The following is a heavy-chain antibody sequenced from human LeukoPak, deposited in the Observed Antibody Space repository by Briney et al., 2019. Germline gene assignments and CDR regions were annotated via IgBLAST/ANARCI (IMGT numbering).Heavy chain of an antibody. Sequence: ASVRVSCKASGYTFTSYYMHWVRQAPGQGLEWMGIINPSGGSTSYAQKFQGRVTMTRDTSTSTAYMELRSLRSDDTAVYYCARDAYCSSTSCYTAVGSPLDYWGQGTLVTVSS. J-gene: IGHJ4*02. CDR1: GYTFTSYY. V-gene: IGHV1-46*01. CDR3: ARDAYCSSTSCYTAVGSPLDY. CDR2: INPSGGST. D-gene: IGHD2-2*02.